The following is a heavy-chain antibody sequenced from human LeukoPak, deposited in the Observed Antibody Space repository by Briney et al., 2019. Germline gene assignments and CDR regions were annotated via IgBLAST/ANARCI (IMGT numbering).Heavy chain of an antibody. J-gene: IGHJ3*02. CDR1: GGSFSGYN. CDR2: ISHRGST. CDR3: ASISGSYNGFAI. V-gene: IGHV4-34*01. Sequence: NPSETLSLTCAVYGGSFSGYNWNWIRQPPGKGLEWIGEISHRGSTNSNPSLKSRVTMSVDTSKNQFSLKLRSVNAADTAVYYCASISGSYNGFAIWGQGTMVTVSS. D-gene: IGHD1-26*01.